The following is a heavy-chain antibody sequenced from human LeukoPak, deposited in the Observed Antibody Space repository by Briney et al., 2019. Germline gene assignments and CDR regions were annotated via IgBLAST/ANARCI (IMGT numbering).Heavy chain of an antibody. D-gene: IGHD2-2*01. V-gene: IGHV3-21*01. CDR1: GFTFSSYN. CDR2: ISSSSSYI. Sequence: PGGSLRLSCAASGFTFSSYNMNWVRQAPGKGLEWVSSISSSSSYIYYADSVKGRITISRDNAKNSLYLQMNSLRAEDAAVYYCARDQGYCSSTSCYAHYFDYWGQGTLVTVSS. CDR3: ARDQGYCSSTSCYAHYFDY. J-gene: IGHJ4*02.